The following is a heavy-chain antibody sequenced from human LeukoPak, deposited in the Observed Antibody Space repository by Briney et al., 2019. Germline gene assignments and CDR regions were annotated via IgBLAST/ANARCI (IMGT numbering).Heavy chain of an antibody. Sequence: SETLSLTCTVSGGSISSHYWSWIRQHPGKGLEWIGYIYYSGSTYYNPSLKSRVTISVDTSKNQFSLKLSSVTAADTAVYYCARDVVGATGGAFDIWGQGTMVTVSS. V-gene: IGHV4-59*06. CDR2: IYYSGST. CDR3: ARDVVGATGGAFDI. J-gene: IGHJ3*02. CDR1: GGSISSHY. D-gene: IGHD1-26*01.